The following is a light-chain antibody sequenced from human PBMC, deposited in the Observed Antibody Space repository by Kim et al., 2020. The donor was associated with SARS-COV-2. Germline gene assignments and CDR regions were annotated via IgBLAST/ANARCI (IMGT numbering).Light chain of an antibody. Sequence: VSPGQTASITCSGDKWGDKYACWYQQKPGRSPVLVIYQDSKRPSGIPERFSGSNSGNTATLTISGTQAMDEADYYCQAWDSSTEVFGTGTKVTVL. CDR1: KWGDKY. CDR2: QDS. CDR3: QAWDSSTEV. V-gene: IGLV3-1*01. J-gene: IGLJ1*01.